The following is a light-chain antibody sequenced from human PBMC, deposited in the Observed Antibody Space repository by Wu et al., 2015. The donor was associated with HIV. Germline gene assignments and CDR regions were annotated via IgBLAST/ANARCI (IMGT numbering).Light chain of an antibody. CDR3: QKYNTAPWT. J-gene: IGKJ1*01. V-gene: IGKV1-13*02. CDR1: QDIRSA. Sequence: AIQLTQSPSSLSAFVGDRVTITCRASQDIRSALGWYQQKPGKAPKLLIYDASTLEDGVSSRFSGSGSGTDFTFIISSLQPEDVATYYXQKYNTAPWTFGQGTKVEMK. CDR2: DAS.